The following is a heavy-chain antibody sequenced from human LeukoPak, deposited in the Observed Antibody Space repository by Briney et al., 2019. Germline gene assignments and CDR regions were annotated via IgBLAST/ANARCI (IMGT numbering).Heavy chain of an antibody. CDR1: GGSISSYY. J-gene: IGHJ3*02. Sequence: SETLSLTCTVSGGSISSYYWSWIRQPPGKGLEWIGYIYYSGSTNYNPSLTSRVTISVDTSKNQFSLKLSSVTAADTAVYYCARAPIGRDDAFDIWGQGTMVTVSS. V-gene: IGHV4-59*01. D-gene: IGHD3-16*01. CDR3: ARAPIGRDDAFDI. CDR2: IYYSGST.